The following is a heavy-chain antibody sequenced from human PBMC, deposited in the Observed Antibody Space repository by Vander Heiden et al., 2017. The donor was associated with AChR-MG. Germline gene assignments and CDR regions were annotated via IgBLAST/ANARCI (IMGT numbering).Heavy chain of an antibody. CDR3: ARGRVDIVVVTAAYFDY. D-gene: IGHD2-21*02. CDR1: GYTFTSYY. J-gene: IGHJ4*02. CDR2: INPSGGST. V-gene: IGHV1-46*03. Sequence: QVQLVQSGAEVKKPGASVQVSCKASGYTFTSYYTGWVRQAPGQGLEWMGIINPSGGSTSYAQKFQGRVTMTRDTSTSTVYMELSSLRSEDTAVYYCARGRVDIVVVTAAYFDYWGQGTLVTVSS.